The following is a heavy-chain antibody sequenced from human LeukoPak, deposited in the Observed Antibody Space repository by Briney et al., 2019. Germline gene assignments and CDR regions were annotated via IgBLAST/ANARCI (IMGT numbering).Heavy chain of an antibody. J-gene: IGHJ5*02. Sequence: PSETLSLTCSVSGGSISSYYWSWIRQPPGKGLEWIGYIYYSGSTNYNPSLKSRVTMSVDASKNQFSLKLSSVTAADTAVYYCARAYSSSWFPLYNWFDPWGQGTLVTVSS. V-gene: IGHV4-59*12. D-gene: IGHD6-13*01. CDR1: GGSISSYY. CDR2: IYYSGST. CDR3: ARAYSSSWFPLYNWFDP.